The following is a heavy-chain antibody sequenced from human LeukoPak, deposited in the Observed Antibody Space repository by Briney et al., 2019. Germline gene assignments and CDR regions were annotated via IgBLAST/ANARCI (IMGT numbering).Heavy chain of an antibody. CDR2: ISAYNGNT. Sequence: ASVKVSCKASGYTFTGYYMHWVRQAPGQGLEWMGWISAYNGNTNYAQKLQGRVTMTTDTSTSTAYMELRSLRSDDTAVYYCARDRGYYGSGSYRFIGYWGQGTLVTVSS. J-gene: IGHJ4*02. CDR3: ARDRGYYGSGSYRFIGY. D-gene: IGHD3-10*01. CDR1: GYTFTGYY. V-gene: IGHV1-18*04.